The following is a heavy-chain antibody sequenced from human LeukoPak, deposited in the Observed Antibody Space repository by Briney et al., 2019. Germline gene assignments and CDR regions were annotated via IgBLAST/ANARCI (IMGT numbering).Heavy chain of an antibody. CDR1: GLSFTTKA. CDR3: AAHLGSGWHLDY. CDR2: ISLDGKNE. V-gene: IGHV3-30*04. D-gene: IGHD6-19*01. Sequence: GGSLRLSCVASGLSFTTKAMHWVRQAPGEGLEWMSYISLDGKNESYADSVRGRFTISRDSSRNTVYLQMNSLRPEDTAVYYCAAHLGSGWHLDYWGQGIRVTVSP. J-gene: IGHJ4*02.